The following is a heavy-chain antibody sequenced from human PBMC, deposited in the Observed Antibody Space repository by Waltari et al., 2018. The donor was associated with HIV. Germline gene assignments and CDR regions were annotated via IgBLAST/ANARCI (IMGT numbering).Heavy chain of an antibody. CDR3: ALYGFGPRYYGMDV. J-gene: IGHJ6*02. V-gene: IGHV3-73*01. D-gene: IGHD2-8*01. CDR2: ITSKGDNYAT. Sequence: VQLVESGGGLVQPGGSLKVSCAASGFTFSDSHIHWVRQASGRGLGWVGRITSKGDNYATAYAASVKGRFTISRDDSKNTADLQMNSLKTEDTAIYYCALYGFGPRYYGMDVWGQGTTVTVSS. CDR1: GFTFSDSH.